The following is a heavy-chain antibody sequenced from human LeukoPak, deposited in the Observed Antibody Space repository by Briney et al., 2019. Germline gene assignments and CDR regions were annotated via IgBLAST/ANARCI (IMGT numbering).Heavy chain of an antibody. V-gene: IGHV4-31*03. D-gene: IGHD3-9*01. CDR2: IYYSGST. J-gene: IGHJ5*02. CDR3: ARVNVLRYFDWLLPPSSYNWFDP. CDR1: GGSISSGDYY. Sequence: PSQTLSLTCTVSGGSISSGDYYWSWIRQHPGKGLEWIGYIYYSGSTYYNPSLKSRVTISVDTSKNQFSLKLSSVTAADTAVYYCARVNVLRYFDWLLPPSSYNWFDPWGQGTLVTVSS.